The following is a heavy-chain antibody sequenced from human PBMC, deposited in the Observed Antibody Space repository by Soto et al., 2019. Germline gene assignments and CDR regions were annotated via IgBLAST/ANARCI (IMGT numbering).Heavy chain of an antibody. V-gene: IGHV4-39*01. D-gene: IGHD5-18*01. Sequence: SETLSLTCTVSGGSISSSSYYWGWIRQPPGKGLEWIGSIYYSGSTYYNPSLKSRVTISVDTSKNQFSLKLSSVTAADTAVYYCARRPGDTPGTPYYYYYYMDVWGKGTTVTVSS. CDR2: IYYSGST. CDR3: ARRPGDTPGTPYYYYYYMDV. J-gene: IGHJ6*03. CDR1: GGSISSSSYY.